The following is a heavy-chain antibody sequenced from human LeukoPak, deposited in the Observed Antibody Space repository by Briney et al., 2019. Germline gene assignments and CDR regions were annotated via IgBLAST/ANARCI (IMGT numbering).Heavy chain of an antibody. D-gene: IGHD5-18*01. CDR2: IYYSGST. CDR3: ARIQQPRSYYYYYYGMDV. Sequence: SETLSLTCTVSGGSISSYYWSWTRQPPGKGLEWIGYIYYSGSTNYNPSLKSRVTISVDTSKNQFSLKLSSVTAADTAVYYCARIQQPRSYYYYYYGMDVWGKGTTVTVSS. J-gene: IGHJ6*04. CDR1: GGSISSYY. V-gene: IGHV4-59*01.